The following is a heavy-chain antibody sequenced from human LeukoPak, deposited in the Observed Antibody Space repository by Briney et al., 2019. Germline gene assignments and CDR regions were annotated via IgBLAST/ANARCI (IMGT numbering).Heavy chain of an antibody. CDR3: ARETTSGSYRRSDDAFDI. D-gene: IGHD1-26*01. CDR1: GVSISSSNW. V-gene: IGHV4-4*02. Sequence: SETLSLTCAVSGVSISSSNWWSWVRQPPGKGLEWIGEIYHSGSTNYNPSLKSRVTISVDKSKNQSSLKLSSVTAADTAVYYCARETTSGSYRRSDDAFDIWGQGTMVTVSS. J-gene: IGHJ3*02. CDR2: IYHSGST.